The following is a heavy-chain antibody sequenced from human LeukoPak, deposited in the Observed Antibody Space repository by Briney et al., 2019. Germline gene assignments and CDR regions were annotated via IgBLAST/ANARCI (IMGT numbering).Heavy chain of an antibody. D-gene: IGHD6-13*01. J-gene: IGHJ4*02. V-gene: IGHV3-30-3*01. CDR1: GFTFSSYS. Sequence: GSLRLSCEASGFTFSSYSMHWVRQAPGKGLEWVAVISFDGGHRYYADSVKGRFTISRDNSKNTLYLQMNSLRPEDTALYYCARPRTIAAAGIFGAFDYWGQGTLVTVSS. CDR3: ARPRTIAAAGIFGAFDY. CDR2: ISFDGGHR.